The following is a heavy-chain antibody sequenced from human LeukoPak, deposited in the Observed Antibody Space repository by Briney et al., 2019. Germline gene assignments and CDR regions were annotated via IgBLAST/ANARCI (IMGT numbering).Heavy chain of an antibody. Sequence: SAETLSLTCAVYGGSFSGYYWSGIRQPPGKGLEWIGDINHSRSPTYDPSLKSRVTISVATYKNQFSLKLSSVTAADTAVYYCERGLADGTSFHYWRQGTVVTVSS. CDR3: ERGLADGTSFHY. J-gene: IGHJ4*02. V-gene: IGHV4-34*01. CDR1: GGSFSGYY. CDR2: INHSRSP. D-gene: IGHD6-13*01.